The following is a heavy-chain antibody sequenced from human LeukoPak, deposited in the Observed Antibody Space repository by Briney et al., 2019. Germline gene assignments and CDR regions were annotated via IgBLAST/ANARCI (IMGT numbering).Heavy chain of an antibody. V-gene: IGHV3-48*02. CDR3: ARDRDYCSSTSCYSDAFDI. Sequence: PPGRSLRLSCAASGFTFSSYSMNWVRQAPGKGLEWVSYISGSSSTIYYADSVKGRFTISRDNAKNSLYLQMNSLRDEDTAVYYCARDRDYCSSTSCYSDAFDIWGQGTMVTVSS. CDR2: ISGSSSTI. J-gene: IGHJ3*02. CDR1: GFTFSSYS. D-gene: IGHD2-2*01.